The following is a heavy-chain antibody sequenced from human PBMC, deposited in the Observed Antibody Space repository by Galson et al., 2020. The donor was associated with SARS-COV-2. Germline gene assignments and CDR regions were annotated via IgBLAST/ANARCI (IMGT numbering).Heavy chain of an antibody. CDR1: GGSISTYY. V-gene: IGHV4-59*08. Sequence: ASETLSLTCTVSGGSISTYYWSWIRQPPGKGLEWIGYLYYGGHTNYNPSLQSRVTISVDTSKSQFSLKLNSVTAADTAVYYCARLPVVRGVDSWGQGILVTVTS. CDR3: ARLPVVRGVDS. CDR2: LYYGGHT. J-gene: IGHJ4*02. D-gene: IGHD3-10*01.